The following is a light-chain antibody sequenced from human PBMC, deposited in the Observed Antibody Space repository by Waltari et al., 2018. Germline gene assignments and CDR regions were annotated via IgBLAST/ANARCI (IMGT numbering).Light chain of an antibody. J-gene: IGLJ2*01. CDR1: SSDVGGYNS. CDR3: GSYSKTSTLVV. Sequence: QSALTQPASVSGSPGQSITISCAGTSSDVGGYNSVSWYQPPPGKAPKLLIFDVSNRPSGVSNRFSGSKSANTASLTISGLQAEDEAHYYCGSYSKTSTLVVFGGGTKLTVL. CDR2: DVS. V-gene: IGLV2-14*03.